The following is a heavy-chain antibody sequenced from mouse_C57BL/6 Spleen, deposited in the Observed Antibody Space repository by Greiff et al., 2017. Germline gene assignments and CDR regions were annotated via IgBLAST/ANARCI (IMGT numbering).Heavy chain of an antibody. J-gene: IGHJ1*03. CDR1: GYTFTSYW. D-gene: IGHD4-1*01. V-gene: IGHV1-55*01. Sequence: QVQLQQSGAELVKPGASVKMSCKASGYTFTSYWITWVKQRPGQGLEWIGDIYPGSGSTNYNEKFKSKATLTVDTSSSTAYMQLSSLTSEDSAVYYCARSLGGSYWYFDVWGTGTPVTVSS. CDR3: ARSLGGSYWYFDV. CDR2: IYPGSGST.